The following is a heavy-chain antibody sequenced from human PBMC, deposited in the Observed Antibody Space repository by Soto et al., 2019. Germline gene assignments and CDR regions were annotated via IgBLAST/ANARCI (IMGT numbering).Heavy chain of an antibody. CDR3: TTDSRTTLPEIRFDY. Sequence: GGSLRLSCAASGFPFNNAWINWVRQVPGKGLEWVGRVKSKADGGSGDYAAPVKGRFVISRDDSKDIVYLQMNSLKIEDTGFYYCTTDSRTTLPEIRFDYWGHGTQVTVSS. CDR2: VKSKADGGSG. D-gene: IGHD1-26*01. J-gene: IGHJ4*01. V-gene: IGHV3-15*07. CDR1: GFPFNNAW.